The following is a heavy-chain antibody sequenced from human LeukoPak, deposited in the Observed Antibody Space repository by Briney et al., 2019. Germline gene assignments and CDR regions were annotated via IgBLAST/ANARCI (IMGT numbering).Heavy chain of an antibody. CDR2: IWYDGSNK. V-gene: IGHV3-33*08. CDR1: GFTFSDYY. J-gene: IGHJ4*02. D-gene: IGHD6-19*01. CDR3: ARGGWYGGYFDY. Sequence: PGGSLRLSCAASGFTFSDYYMSWIRQAPGKGLEWVAVIWYDGSNKYYADSVKGRFTISRDNSKNTLYLQMNSLRVEDTAVYYCARGGWYGGYFDYWGQGTLVTVSS.